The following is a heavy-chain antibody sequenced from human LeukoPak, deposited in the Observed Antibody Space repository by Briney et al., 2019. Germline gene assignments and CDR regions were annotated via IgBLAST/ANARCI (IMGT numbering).Heavy chain of an antibody. D-gene: IGHD5-18*01. CDR2: IYYTGST. CDR3: ARGLSGDSYGFEY. V-gene: IGHV4-4*07. J-gene: IGHJ4*02. Sequence: SETLSLTCIVSDGSISYNYWSWIRQSAGKGLELIGRIYYTGSTNYNPSRRSRVTMSVDPCKNQFSLMLSSVTAADTAVYYCARGLSGDSYGFEYWGQEPLVTVSS. CDR1: DGSISYNY.